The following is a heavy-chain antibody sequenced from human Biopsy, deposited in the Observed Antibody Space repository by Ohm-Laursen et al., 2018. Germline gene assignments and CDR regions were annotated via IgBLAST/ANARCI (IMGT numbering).Heavy chain of an antibody. CDR3: ARESPLRLGVCGAIRCFRDVFGMDV. D-gene: IGHD2-21*01. Sequence: ASVKVSCKASGYNFGNYYINWVRKVPGQGLEWLGVLNPVAEATIYAQKFQDRITMTRDTSTNTVYMDLTSLSSEDTAVYYCARESPLRLGVCGAIRCFRDVFGMDVWGQGTTVIVSS. CDR1: GYNFGNYY. J-gene: IGHJ6*01. CDR2: LNPVAEAT. V-gene: IGHV1-46*01.